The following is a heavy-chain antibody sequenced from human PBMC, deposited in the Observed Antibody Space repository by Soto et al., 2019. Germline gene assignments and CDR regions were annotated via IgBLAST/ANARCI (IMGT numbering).Heavy chain of an antibody. CDR2: ISAYNGNT. CDR3: ARDDYGDYVYYFDY. D-gene: IGHD4-17*01. V-gene: IGHV1-18*01. J-gene: IGHJ4*02. Sequence: QVQLVQSGAEVKKPGASVKVSCKASGYTFTSYGISWVRQAPGQGLEWMGWISAYNGNTNYAQKLQGRGTMTTATSTSTAYMELRSLTSDDTAVYYCARDDYGDYVYYFDYWGQGTLVTVSS. CDR1: GYTFTSYG.